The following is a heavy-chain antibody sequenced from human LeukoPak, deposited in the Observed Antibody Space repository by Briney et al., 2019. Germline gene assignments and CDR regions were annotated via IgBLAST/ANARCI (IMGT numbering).Heavy chain of an antibody. CDR3: ARRANTAMDYYFDY. D-gene: IGHD5-18*01. Sequence: GASVKVSCKASGYTFTGYYMHWVRQAPGQGLEWMGRINPNSGGTNYARKFQGRVTMTRDTSISTAYMELSRLRSDDTAVYYCARRANTAMDYYFDYWGQGTLVTVSS. J-gene: IGHJ4*02. CDR2: INPNSGGT. V-gene: IGHV1-2*06. CDR1: GYTFTGYY.